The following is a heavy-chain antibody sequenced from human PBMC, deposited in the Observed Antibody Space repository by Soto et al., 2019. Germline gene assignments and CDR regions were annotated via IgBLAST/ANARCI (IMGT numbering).Heavy chain of an antibody. V-gene: IGHV4-59*12. Sequence: PSETLSLTCTVSGGSISNFYWSWIRQPPGKGLEWIGYIYYSGTTSYNPTLNSRVTISVDTSKNQFSLKLSSVTAADTAVYYCARVSGIYYYGMDVWGQGTTVTVS. CDR1: GGSISNFY. CDR2: IYYSGTT. D-gene: IGHD3-10*01. J-gene: IGHJ6*02. CDR3: ARVSGIYYYGMDV.